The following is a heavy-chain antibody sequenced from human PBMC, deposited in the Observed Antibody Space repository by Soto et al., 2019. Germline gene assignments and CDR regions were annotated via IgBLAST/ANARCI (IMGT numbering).Heavy chain of an antibody. V-gene: IGHV3-30*18. J-gene: IGHJ6*02. CDR2: ISYDGSNK. CDR1: GFTFSSYG. CDR3: AKGLTYYDILTGLDV. Sequence: QVQLVESGGGVVQPGRSLRLSCAASGFTFSSYGMHWVRQAPGKGLEWVAVISYDGSNKYYADSVKGRFTISRDNSKNTLYLLMNSLRAEDTAVYYCAKGLTYYDILTGLDVWGQGTTFTVCS. D-gene: IGHD3-9*01.